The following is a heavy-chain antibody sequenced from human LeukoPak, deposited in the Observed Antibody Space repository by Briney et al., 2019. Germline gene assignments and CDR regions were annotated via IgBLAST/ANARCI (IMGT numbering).Heavy chain of an antibody. D-gene: IGHD6-19*01. CDR1: GGTFSGYA. J-gene: IGHJ4*02. CDR3: ARFGRGSGWSFDY. Sequence: GASVKVSCKASGGTFSGYAISWVRQAPGQGLEWMGGIIPIFGAANYAQKFQGRVTITGDESTSTAYLELSSLRSEDTAVYYCARFGRGSGWSFDYWGQGTLVTVSS. CDR2: IIPIFGAA. V-gene: IGHV1-69*13.